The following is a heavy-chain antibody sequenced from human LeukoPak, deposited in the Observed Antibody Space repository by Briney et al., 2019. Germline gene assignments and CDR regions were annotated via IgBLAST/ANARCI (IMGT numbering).Heavy chain of an antibody. CDR2: IYYSGST. Sequence: SETLSLTCTVSGGSISSYSWSWIRQPPGKGLECIGYIYYSGSTNYNPSLKSRVTISVDTSKKQFSLKLSSVTAADTAVYYCAAQGRYSSGWRADYWGQGTLVTVSS. CDR3: AAQGRYSSGWRADY. CDR1: GGSISSYS. J-gene: IGHJ4*02. V-gene: IGHV4-59*01. D-gene: IGHD6-19*01.